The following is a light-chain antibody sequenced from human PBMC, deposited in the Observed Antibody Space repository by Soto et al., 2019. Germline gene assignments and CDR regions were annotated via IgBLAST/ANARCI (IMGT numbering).Light chain of an antibody. Sequence: DIQMTQSPSSLSASVGDRVTITCRASQGITNWLAWYQQKAGKAPNLLIYGASNLHSGVPSRFSGSGSGTNFTLTISSLQPEDFATYYCQQANSFPITFGQGTRLEIK. CDR1: QGITNW. J-gene: IGKJ5*01. CDR2: GAS. CDR3: QQANSFPIT. V-gene: IGKV1-12*01.